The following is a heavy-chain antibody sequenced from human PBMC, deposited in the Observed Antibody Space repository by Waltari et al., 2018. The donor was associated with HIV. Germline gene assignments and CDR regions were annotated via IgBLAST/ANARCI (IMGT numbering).Heavy chain of an antibody. D-gene: IGHD1-26*01. V-gene: IGHV1-18*01. CDR3: ARDGLRYSGTFYSDY. CDR1: GYTFRSYG. CDR2: ISTYNANT. Sequence: QVHLVQSGAEMKKPGASVKVSCKASGYTFRSYGISWVRQAPGHGLEWMGWISTYNANTNYAQSLQGRVTMTTDTSTTTAYMELRSLTSDDTAVYYCARDGLRYSGTFYSDYWGQGTLVTVSS. J-gene: IGHJ4*02.